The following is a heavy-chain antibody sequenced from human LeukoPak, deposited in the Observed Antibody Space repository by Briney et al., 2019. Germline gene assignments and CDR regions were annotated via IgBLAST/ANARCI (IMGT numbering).Heavy chain of an antibody. Sequence: TSQTLSLTCTVSGGSISSGDYYWSWIRQPPGKGLEWIGYIYYSGSTYYNPSLKSRVTISVDTSKNQFSLKLSSVTAADTAVYYCARVDDFWSGYYHAFDIWGQGTMVTVSS. CDR2: IYYSGST. J-gene: IGHJ3*02. V-gene: IGHV4-30-4*08. CDR3: ARVDDFWSGYYHAFDI. D-gene: IGHD3-3*01. CDR1: GGSISSGDYY.